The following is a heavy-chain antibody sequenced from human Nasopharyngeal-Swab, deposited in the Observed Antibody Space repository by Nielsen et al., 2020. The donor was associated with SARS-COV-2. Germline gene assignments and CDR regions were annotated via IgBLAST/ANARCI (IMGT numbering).Heavy chain of an antibody. D-gene: IGHD3-10*01. V-gene: IGHV4-34*01. Sequence: SETLSLTCAVYGGSFSGYYWSWIRQPPGKGLEWIGEINHSGSTNYNPSLKSRVTISVDTSKNQFSLKLSSVTTADTAVYYCASTPGDEYYYDYYMDVWGKGTTVTVSS. J-gene: IGHJ6*03. CDR3: ASTPGDEYYYDYYMDV. CDR2: INHSGST. CDR1: GGSFSGYY.